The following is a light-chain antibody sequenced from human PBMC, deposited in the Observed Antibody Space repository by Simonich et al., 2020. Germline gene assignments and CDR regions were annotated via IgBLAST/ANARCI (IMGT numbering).Light chain of an antibody. CDR3: YSTDSSGNHRV. Sequence: SYELTQPPSVSVSPGQTARINCSGDALPKKYAYWYQQKSGQAPVLVIYEDSKRPSGIPVGVSGSSSGTMATLTISGAQVEDEADYYCYSTDSSGNHRVFGGGTKLTVL. V-gene: IGLV3-10*01. CDR2: EDS. J-gene: IGLJ2*01. CDR1: ALPKKY.